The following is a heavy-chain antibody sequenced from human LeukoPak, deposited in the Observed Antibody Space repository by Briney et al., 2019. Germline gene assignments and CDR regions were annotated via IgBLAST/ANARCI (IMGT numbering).Heavy chain of an antibody. D-gene: IGHD2-2*02. Sequence: GGSLRLSCAASGFTFSSYAMSWVRQAPGKGLEWVSAISGSGGSTYYADSVKGRFTISRDNSKNTLYLQMNSLRAEDTAVYYCAKDRSHCSSTSCYTGFASDIWGQGTMVTVSS. J-gene: IGHJ3*02. CDR3: AKDRSHCSSTSCYTGFASDI. CDR1: GFTFSSYA. V-gene: IGHV3-23*01. CDR2: ISGSGGST.